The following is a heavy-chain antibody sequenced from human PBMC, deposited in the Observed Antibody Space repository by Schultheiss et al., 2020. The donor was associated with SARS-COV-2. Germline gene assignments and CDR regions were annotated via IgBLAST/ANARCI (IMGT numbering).Heavy chain of an antibody. CDR1: GYTLTELS. J-gene: IGHJ4*02. CDR2: INPSGGST. D-gene: IGHD5-12*01. V-gene: IGHV1-46*01. Sequence: ASVKVSCKVSGYTLTELSMHWVRQAPGKGLEWMGIINPSGGSTSYAQKFQGRVTMTRDTSTSTVYMELSSLRSEDTAVYYCARGRPNGASIYYFDYWGQGTLVTVSS. CDR3: ARGRPNGASIYYFDY.